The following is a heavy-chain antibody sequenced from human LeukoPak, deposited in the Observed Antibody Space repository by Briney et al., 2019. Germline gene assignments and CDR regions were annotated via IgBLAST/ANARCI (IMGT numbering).Heavy chain of an antibody. Sequence: SESLSLTCTVSGGSISSSSYYWGWIRQPPGKGLEWIGTIYYSGSTYYNPSLKSRVTISVDTSKNQFSLKLSSVNAADTAVYYCARLVSGAPDYWGQGTLVTVSS. V-gene: IGHV4-39*01. CDR3: ARLVSGAPDY. CDR1: GGSISSSSYY. CDR2: IYYSGST. D-gene: IGHD2-15*01. J-gene: IGHJ4*02.